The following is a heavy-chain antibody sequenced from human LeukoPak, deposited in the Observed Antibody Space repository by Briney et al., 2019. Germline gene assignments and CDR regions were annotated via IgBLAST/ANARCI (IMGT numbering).Heavy chain of an antibody. J-gene: IGHJ3*02. V-gene: IGHV3-66*01. CDR2: IYSGGST. Sequence: QPGGSLRLSCAASGFSVSSNYMSWVRPAPGKGLEWVSVIYSGGSTYYADSVKGRFTISRDNSKNTLYLQMNTLRAEDTAVYYCARDLGYNYGYVGAFDIWGQGTLVTVSS. CDR3: ARDLGYNYGYVGAFDI. D-gene: IGHD5-18*01. CDR1: GFSVSSNY.